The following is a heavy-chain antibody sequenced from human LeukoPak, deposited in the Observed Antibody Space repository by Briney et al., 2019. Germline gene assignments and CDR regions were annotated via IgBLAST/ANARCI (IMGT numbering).Heavy chain of an antibody. CDR1: GVSISSSTAY. J-gene: IGHJ4*02. V-gene: IGHV4-39*01. CDR2: IYYSGNT. D-gene: IGHD3/OR15-3a*01. CDR3: ARQTGSGLFILP. Sequence: SQTLSPTCTVAGVSISSSTAYWGWIRHPPGNGLEWIGRIYYSGNTYCSASLECRVSISIDTSKNQFSLKLTSVPAADTAVYYCARQTGSGLFILPGGQGTLVTVSS.